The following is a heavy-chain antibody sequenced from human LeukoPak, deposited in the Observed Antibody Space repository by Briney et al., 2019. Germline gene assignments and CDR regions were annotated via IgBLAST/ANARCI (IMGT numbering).Heavy chain of an antibody. J-gene: IGHJ3*02. V-gene: IGHV1-18*01. CDR2: ISAYNGNT. D-gene: IGHD1-26*01. CDR1: GYTFTSYG. CDR3: ARDRRVGARDAFDI. Sequence: ASVKVSCTASGYTFTSYGISWVRQAPGQGLEWMGWISAYNGNTNYAQKLQGRVTMTTDTSTSTAYMDLRSLRADDTAVYYCARDRRVGARDAFDIWGQGTMVTVSS.